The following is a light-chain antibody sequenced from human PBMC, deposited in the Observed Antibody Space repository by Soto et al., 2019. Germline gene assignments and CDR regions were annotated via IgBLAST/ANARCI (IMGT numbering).Light chain of an antibody. CDR2: KAS. V-gene: IGKV1-5*03. Sequence: DIQMTQSPSTLSGSVGDRFTITCRACQTISSWLAWYQQKPGKAPKLLIYKASTLKSGVPSRFSGSGSGTEFTLTISSLQPDDFATYYCQHYNSYSEAFGQGTKVDI. J-gene: IGKJ1*01. CDR3: QHYNSYSEA. CDR1: QTISSW.